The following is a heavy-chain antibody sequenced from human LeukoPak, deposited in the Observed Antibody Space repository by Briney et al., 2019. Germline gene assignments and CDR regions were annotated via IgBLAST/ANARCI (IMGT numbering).Heavy chain of an antibody. CDR1: GGSISSSSYY. Sequence: SETLSLTCTVSGGSISSSSYYWGWIRQPPGKGLEWIGSIYYSGSTYYNPSLKSRVTISVDMSKNQFSLKLSSVTAADTAVYYCARDYAPTYYDFWSGYYHLPNWFDPWGQGTLVTVSS. V-gene: IGHV4-39*07. CDR3: ARDYAPTYYDFWSGYYHLPNWFDP. CDR2: IYYSGST. J-gene: IGHJ5*02. D-gene: IGHD3-3*01.